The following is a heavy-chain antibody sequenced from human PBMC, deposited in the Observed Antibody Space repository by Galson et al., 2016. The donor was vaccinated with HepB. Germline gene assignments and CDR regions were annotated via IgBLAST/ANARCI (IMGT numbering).Heavy chain of an antibody. V-gene: IGHV3-33*01. CDR2: IWYDGSKK. Sequence: SLRLSCAASGFTFSNYGMHWVRQAPGKGLEWVALIWYDGSKKYYAESVKGRLTISRDNSKNTLDLQMNSLRAEDTVVYYCARDGIPSPQDIGGRLPPPYYYGMDVWGQGTAVTVSS. D-gene: IGHD6-6*01. CDR1: GFTFSNYG. CDR3: ARDGIPSPQDIGGRLPPPYYYGMDV. J-gene: IGHJ6*02.